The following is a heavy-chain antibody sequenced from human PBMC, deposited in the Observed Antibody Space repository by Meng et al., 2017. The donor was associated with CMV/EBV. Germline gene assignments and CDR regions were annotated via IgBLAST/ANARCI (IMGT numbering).Heavy chain of an antibody. V-gene: IGHV4-34*01. CDR2: INHSGST. CDR1: GGSFSGYY. Sequence: SQTLSLTCAVYGGSFSGYYWSWIRQPPGKGLEWIGEINHSGSTNYNPSLKSRVTISVDTSKNQFSLKPSSVTAADTAVYYCARTYCSSTSCRYRNGGWFDPWGQGTLVTVSS. CDR3: ARTYCSSTSCRYRNGGWFDP. D-gene: IGHD2-2*01. J-gene: IGHJ5*02.